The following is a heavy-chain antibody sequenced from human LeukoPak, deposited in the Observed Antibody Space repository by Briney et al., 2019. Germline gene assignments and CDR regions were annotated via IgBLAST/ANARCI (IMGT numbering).Heavy chain of an antibody. D-gene: IGHD1-26*01. J-gene: IGHJ4*02. Sequence: SEILSLTCTASGGSISNSYWSWIRQPPGKGLEWIGFFHYSESTNYNPSLKSRVSISLDTSKNQVSLWLSSVTAADTAVYYCARGDASGRPGIGFDFWGQGTLVTVSS. V-gene: IGHV4-59*01. CDR1: GGSISNSY. CDR3: ARGDASGRPGIGFDF. CDR2: FHYSEST.